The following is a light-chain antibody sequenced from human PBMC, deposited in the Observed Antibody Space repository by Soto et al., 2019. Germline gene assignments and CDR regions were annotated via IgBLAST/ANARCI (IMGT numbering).Light chain of an antibody. Sequence: DIQMTQSPSTLSASVGDRVTITCRASQSIRRRLAWYQQKPGKAPKLLIYDASSLESGVPSRFSGSGSGTDFTLTISSLEPDDFATYNCQRSSGTFGQGTKLEIK. CDR3: QRSSGT. V-gene: IGKV1-5*01. J-gene: IGKJ2*01. CDR1: QSIRRR. CDR2: DAS.